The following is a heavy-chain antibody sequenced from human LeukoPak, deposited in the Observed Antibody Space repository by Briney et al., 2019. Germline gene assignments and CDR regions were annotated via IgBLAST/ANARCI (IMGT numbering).Heavy chain of an antibody. Sequence: ASVKVSCKASGYTFTSYDINWVRQATGQGLEWMGWMNPNSGNTGYAQKFQGRVTMTRNTSISTAYMELSSLRSEDTAVYYCARRRRDGYWFDPWGQGTLVTVSS. CDR3: ARRRRDGYWFDP. CDR2: MNPNSGNT. D-gene: IGHD5-12*01. J-gene: IGHJ5*02. CDR1: GYTFTSYD. V-gene: IGHV1-8*01.